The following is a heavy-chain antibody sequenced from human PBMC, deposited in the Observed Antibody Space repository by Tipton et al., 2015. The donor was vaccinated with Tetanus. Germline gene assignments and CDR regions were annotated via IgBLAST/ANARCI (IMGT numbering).Heavy chain of an antibody. CDR3: ARSYSSSSYWYFDL. V-gene: IGHV5-51*03. D-gene: IGHD6-6*01. J-gene: IGHJ2*01. CDR2: IYPDDSDT. Sequence: QLVQSGAEVKKPGEPLKISCKNSGDNFTNYWIGWVRQMPGKGLEWLGIIYPDDSDTRYSPSFQGQVTISADKSINTAYLQWSSLKASDIAVFYCARSYSSSSYWYFDLWGRGTLVTVSS. CDR1: GDNFTNYW.